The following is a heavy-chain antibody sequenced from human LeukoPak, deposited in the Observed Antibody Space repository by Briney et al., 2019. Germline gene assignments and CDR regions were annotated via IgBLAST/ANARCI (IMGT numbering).Heavy chain of an antibody. Sequence: GGSLRLSCAASGFTFSSYAMNWVRQAPGKGLEWVSSISRGSDHIFYADSMKGRFTISRDNAKDSLYLQMNSLGAEDTAVYYCARPYDTRGYFPDYWGQGTLVTVSS. J-gene: IGHJ4*02. CDR2: ISRGSDHI. CDR1: GFTFSSYA. V-gene: IGHV3-21*01. CDR3: ARPYDTRGYFPDY. D-gene: IGHD3-22*01.